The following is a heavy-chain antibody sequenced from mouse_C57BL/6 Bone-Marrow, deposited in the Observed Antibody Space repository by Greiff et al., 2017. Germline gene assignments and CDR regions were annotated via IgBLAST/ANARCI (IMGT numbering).Heavy chain of an antibody. CDR3: ARVSFYCGFTWFAY. J-gene: IGHJ3*01. D-gene: IGHD2-2*01. CDR2: IYPGSGST. Sequence: QVQLQQPGAELVKPGASVKMSCKASGYTFPSYWITWVKQRPGQGLEWIGDIYPGSGSTNYNEKFKSKATLTVDTSSSTAYMQLSSLTSEDSAVFYSARVSFYCGFTWFAYWGQGTLVTVSA. V-gene: IGHV1-55*01. CDR1: GYTFPSYW.